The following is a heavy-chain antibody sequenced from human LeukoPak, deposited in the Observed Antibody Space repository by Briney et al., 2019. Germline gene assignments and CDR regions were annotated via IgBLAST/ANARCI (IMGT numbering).Heavy chain of an antibody. Sequence: ASVKVSCKASGYTFTSYGISWVRQAPGQGLEWMGWISAYNGNTNYAQKLQGRVTMTTDTSTSTAYMELRSLRSDDTAVYFCARDLSHYYYGLETYSPFDYWGQGTLVTVSS. V-gene: IGHV1-18*01. CDR1: GYTFTSYG. J-gene: IGHJ4*02. CDR2: ISAYNGNT. D-gene: IGHD3-10*01. CDR3: ARDLSHYYYGLETYSPFDY.